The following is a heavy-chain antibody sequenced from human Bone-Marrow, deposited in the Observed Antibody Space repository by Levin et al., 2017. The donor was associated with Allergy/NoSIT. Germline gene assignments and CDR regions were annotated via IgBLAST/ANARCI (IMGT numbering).Heavy chain of an antibody. CDR3: ASSTTTDCTGPNY. CDR1: GFTFSRYM. D-gene: IGHD2/OR15-2a*01. Sequence: PGGSLRLSCAASGFTFSRYMMSWVRQAPGKGLEWVANIKKDGSEKNYLESVRGRFTISRDNAMNSLYLQMDSLRAEDTAVYYCASSTTTDCTGPNYWGRGTLVTVSS. J-gene: IGHJ4*02. CDR2: IKKDGSEK. V-gene: IGHV3-7*01.